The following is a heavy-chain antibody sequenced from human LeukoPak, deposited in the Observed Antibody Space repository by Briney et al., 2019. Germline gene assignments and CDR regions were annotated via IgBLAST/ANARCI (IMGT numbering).Heavy chain of an antibody. CDR1: GFTFSSYG. Sequence: GGSLRLSCVASGFTFSSYGMHWVRQAPGKGLEWVAVISYDGSNKYYADSVKGRFTISRDNSKNTLYLQMNSLRAEDTAVYHCAKDLNPREAVATIDYWGQGTLVTVSS. D-gene: IGHD2-15*01. V-gene: IGHV3-30*18. CDR3: AKDLNPREAVATIDY. CDR2: ISYDGSNK. J-gene: IGHJ4*02.